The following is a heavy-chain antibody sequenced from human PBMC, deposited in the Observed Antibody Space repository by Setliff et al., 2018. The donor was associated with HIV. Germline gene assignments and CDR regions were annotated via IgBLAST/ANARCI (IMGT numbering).Heavy chain of an antibody. J-gene: IGHJ4*02. D-gene: IGHD3-22*01. CDR2: IHTSGNT. CDR3: AREGGLDYYDSSGHYSY. CDR1: GGSISSGSYY. Sequence: PSETLSLTCTVSGGSISSGSYYWSWIRQPAGKGLEWIGSIHTSGNTNYNPSLKSRVTISVDTSKNQFSLKLSSVTAADTAVYYCAREGGLDYYDSSGHYSYWGQGTLVTVSS. V-gene: IGHV4-61*02.